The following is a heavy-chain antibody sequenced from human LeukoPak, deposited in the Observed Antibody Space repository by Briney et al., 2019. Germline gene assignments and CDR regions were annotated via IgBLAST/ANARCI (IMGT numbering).Heavy chain of an antibody. J-gene: IGHJ6*02. Sequence: GGSLRLSCAASGFSFTNYAMSWVRQAPGKGLEWVSVIYSGGSTYYADSVKGRFTISRDNSKNTLYLQMNSLRAEDTAVYYCAREENRYGSGYYYGMDVWGQGTTVTVSS. CDR2: IYSGGST. CDR1: GFSFTNYA. V-gene: IGHV3-66*01. D-gene: IGHD3-10*01. CDR3: AREENRYGSGYYYGMDV.